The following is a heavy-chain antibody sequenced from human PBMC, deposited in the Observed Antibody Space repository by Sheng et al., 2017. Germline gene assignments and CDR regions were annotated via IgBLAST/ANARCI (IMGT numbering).Heavy chain of an antibody. Sequence: EVQLVESGGGLVKPGGSLRLSCAASGFTFSSYSMNWVRQAPGKGLEWVSSISSSSSYIYYADSVKGRFTISRDNAKNSLYLQMNSLRAEDTAVYYCATLGVVATTHYYMDVWGKGTTVTVSS. J-gene: IGHJ6*03. CDR2: ISSSSSYI. CDR3: ATLGVVATTHYYMDV. CDR1: GFTFSSYS. V-gene: IGHV3-21*01. D-gene: IGHD5-12*01.